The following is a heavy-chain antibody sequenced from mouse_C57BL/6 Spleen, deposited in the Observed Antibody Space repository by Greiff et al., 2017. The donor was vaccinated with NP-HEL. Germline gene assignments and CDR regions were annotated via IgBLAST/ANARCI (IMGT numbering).Heavy chain of an antibody. Sequence: DVQLVESGGGLVKPGGSLKLSCAASGFTFSDYGMHWVRQAPEKGLEWVAYISSGSSTIYYADTVKGRFTISRDNAKNTLFLQMTSLRSEDTAMYYCARQGVTTGYFDYWGQGTTLTVSS. CDR2: ISSGSSTI. CDR3: ARQGVTTGYFDY. D-gene: IGHD2-2*01. J-gene: IGHJ2*01. V-gene: IGHV5-17*01. CDR1: GFTFSDYG.